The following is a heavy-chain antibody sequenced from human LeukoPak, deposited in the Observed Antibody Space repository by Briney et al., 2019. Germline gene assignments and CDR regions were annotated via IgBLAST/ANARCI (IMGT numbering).Heavy chain of an antibody. J-gene: IGHJ5*02. CDR3: ARELWFGELTNWFDP. Sequence: TSETLSLTCTVSGGSISSYYWSWIRQPPGKGLEWIGYIYYSGSTNYNPSLKSRVTISVDTSKNQFSLKLSSVTAADTAVYYCARELWFGELTNWFDPWGQGTLVTVSS. D-gene: IGHD3-10*01. CDR2: IYYSGST. CDR1: GGSISSYY. V-gene: IGHV4-59*01.